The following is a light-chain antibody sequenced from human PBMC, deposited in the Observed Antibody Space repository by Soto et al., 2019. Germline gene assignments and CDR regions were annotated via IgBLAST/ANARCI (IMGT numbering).Light chain of an antibody. J-gene: IGKJ3*01. CDR3: QRYNSVPNT. V-gene: IGKV1-27*01. CDR1: QGISSY. Sequence: DIQMTQSPSSLSASVGDRVTITCRASQGISSYLAWYQQKPGKVPKLLIYGASTLHSGVPSRFSGSGSGTDFTLTTSSLQPEDVATYYCQRYNSVPNTFGPGTKVDIK. CDR2: GAS.